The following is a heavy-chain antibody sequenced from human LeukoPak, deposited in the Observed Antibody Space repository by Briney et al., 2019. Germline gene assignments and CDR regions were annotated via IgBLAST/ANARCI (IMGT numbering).Heavy chain of an antibody. J-gene: IGHJ4*02. V-gene: IGHV5-51*01. CDR3: ARREITMVRGGGFDY. CDR2: IYPGDSDT. CDR1: GYRFTSYW. D-gene: IGHD3-10*01. Sequence: GESLKISCKGSGYRFTSYWIDWVRQMPGKGLEWMGIIYPGDSDTRYSPSFQGQVTISADKSISTAYLQWSSLKASDTAMYYCARREITMVRGGGFDYWGQGTLVTVSS.